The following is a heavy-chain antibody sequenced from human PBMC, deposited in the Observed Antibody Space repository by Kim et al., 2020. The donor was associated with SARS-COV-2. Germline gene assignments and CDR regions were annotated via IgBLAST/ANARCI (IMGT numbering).Heavy chain of an antibody. CDR3: ARDGVAVAGGDFC. D-gene: IGHD6-19*01. V-gene: IGHV1-69*04. J-gene: IGHJ4*02. Sequence: YAQKFQGRVTITADKSTSTAYMELSSLRSEDTAVYYCARDGVAVAGGDFCWGQGTLVTVSS.